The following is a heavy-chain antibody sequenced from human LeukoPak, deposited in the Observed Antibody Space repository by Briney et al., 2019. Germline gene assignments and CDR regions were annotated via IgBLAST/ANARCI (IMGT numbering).Heavy chain of an antibody. CDR2: IYYSGST. CDR1: GGSISSGGYY. V-gene: IGHV4-31*03. D-gene: IGHD4-11*01. CDR3: ARASEDDYSNQYYFDY. Sequence: SETLSLTCTVFGGSISSGGYYWSWIRQHPGKGLEWIGYIYYSGSTYYNPSLKSRVTISVDTSKNQFSLKLSSVTAADTAVYYCARASEDDYSNQYYFDYWGQGTLVTVSS. J-gene: IGHJ4*02.